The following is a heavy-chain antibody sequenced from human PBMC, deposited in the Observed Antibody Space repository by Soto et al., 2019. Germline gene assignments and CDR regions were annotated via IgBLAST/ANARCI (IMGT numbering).Heavy chain of an antibody. CDR2: INHSRST. Sequence: SETLSLTCAVYGGSFRGYYWSWVRQSPGRGLEWIGEINHSRSTNYNPSLKSRVTISVDTSKDQFSLKLPSVTAADTAVYYCARGVYDFWSSYDTWFEPWRKGTLVTVAS. CDR1: GGSFRGYY. J-gene: IGHJ5*02. D-gene: IGHD3-3*01. V-gene: IGHV4-34*01. CDR3: ARGVYDFWSSYDTWFEP.